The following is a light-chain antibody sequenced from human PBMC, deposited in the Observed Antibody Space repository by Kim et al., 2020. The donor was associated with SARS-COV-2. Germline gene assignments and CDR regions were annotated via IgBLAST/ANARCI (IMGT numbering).Light chain of an antibody. Sequence: ELTQPPSASGTPGQRVTISCSGSSSNIGSNYVYWYQQLPGTAPKLLIYRNNQRPSGVPDRFSGSKSGTSASLAISGLRSEDEADYYCAAWDDSLSGPIFGGGTQLTVL. CDR3: AAWDDSLSGPI. CDR1: SSNIGSNY. J-gene: IGLJ2*01. CDR2: RNN. V-gene: IGLV1-47*01.